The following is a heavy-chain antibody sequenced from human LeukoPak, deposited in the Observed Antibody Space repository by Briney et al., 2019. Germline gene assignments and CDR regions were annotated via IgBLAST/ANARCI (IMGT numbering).Heavy chain of an antibody. J-gene: IGHJ3*02. CDR1: GDSINNNHYY. Sequence: SETLSLTCTVSGDSINNNHYYWGWVRQPPGKGLEWIGNIYYNGRTYYSPSLKSRGTISVDTSNNQFSLKLSSVTAADTAVYYCARITDRTIFGEIMHGFDIWGQGTPVTVSS. D-gene: IGHD3-3*01. V-gene: IGHV4-39*01. CDR3: ARITDRTIFGEIMHGFDI. CDR2: IYYNGRT.